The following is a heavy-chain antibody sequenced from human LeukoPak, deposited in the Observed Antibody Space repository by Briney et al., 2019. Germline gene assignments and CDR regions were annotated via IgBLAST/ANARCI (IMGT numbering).Heavy chain of an antibody. J-gene: IGHJ4*02. Sequence: GASVTVSCKASGYTFTSYGISWVRQAPGQGLEWMGWISAYNGNTNYAQKLQGRVTVTTDTSTSTAYMELRSLRSDDTAVYYCARDSLVASYYYGSGSALRDYWGQGTLVTVSS. V-gene: IGHV1-18*01. CDR3: ARDSLVASYYYGSGSALRDY. CDR2: ISAYNGNT. CDR1: GYTFTSYG. D-gene: IGHD3-10*01.